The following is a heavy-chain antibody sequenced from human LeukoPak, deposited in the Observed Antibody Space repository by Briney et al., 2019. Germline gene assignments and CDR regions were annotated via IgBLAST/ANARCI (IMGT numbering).Heavy chain of an antibody. D-gene: IGHD3-10*01. CDR3: AKDKSDYGSGTGPYGMDV. Sequence: GGSLRLSCGASGFTFSSYAMNWVRQAPGKGLEWVSGISGSGGSTYYADSVKGRPTISRDNSKNTLYLQMNSLRVDDTAVYYCAKDKSDYGSGTGPYGMDVWGQGTTVTVSS. CDR1: GFTFSSYA. J-gene: IGHJ6*02. CDR2: ISGSGGST. V-gene: IGHV3-23*01.